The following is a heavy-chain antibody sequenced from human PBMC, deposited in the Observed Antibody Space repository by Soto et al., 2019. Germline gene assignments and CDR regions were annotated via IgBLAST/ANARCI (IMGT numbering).Heavy chain of an antibody. D-gene: IGHD3-10*01. J-gene: IGHJ5*02. V-gene: IGHV3-23*01. Sequence: PGGSLRLSCAASGFTFSSYAMSWVRQAPGKGLEWVSAISGSGGSTYYADSVKGRFTISRDNSKNTLYLQMNSLRAEDTAVYYYAKSGVWFGSNWFDPWGQGTLVTVSS. CDR2: ISGSGGST. CDR1: GFTFSSYA. CDR3: AKSGVWFGSNWFDP.